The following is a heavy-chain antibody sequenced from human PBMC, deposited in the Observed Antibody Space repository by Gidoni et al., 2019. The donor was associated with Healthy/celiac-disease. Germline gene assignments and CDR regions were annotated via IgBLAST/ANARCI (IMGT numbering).Heavy chain of an antibody. Sequence: EVQLVESGGGLIQPGGSLRLSCAASGFTVSSTYRSWVRQAPGKGREWVSVVYSGGSTYYAASVKGRFTISRDNSKNTLYLQMNSLRAEDTAVYYCARDPRSIGSSWYGYFDYWGQGTLVTVSS. J-gene: IGHJ4*02. V-gene: IGHV3-53*01. D-gene: IGHD6-13*01. CDR3: ARDPRSIGSSWYGYFDY. CDR2: VYSGGST. CDR1: GFTVSSTY.